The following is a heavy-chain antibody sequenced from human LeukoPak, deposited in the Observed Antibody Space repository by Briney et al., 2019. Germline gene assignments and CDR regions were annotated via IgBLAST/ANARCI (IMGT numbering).Heavy chain of an antibody. CDR1: GFTFSGSA. V-gene: IGHV3-73*01. CDR3: TCARCSTTNNDY. J-gene: IGHJ4*02. Sequence: PGGSLRLSCAASGFTFSGSAMHWVRQASGKGLEWVGRIRSKANNYATAYAASVKGRFTISRDDSKTTAYLQMNSLKTEDTAVYYCTCARCSTTNNDYWGQGTLVTVSS. D-gene: IGHD2-2*01. CDR2: IRSKANNYAT.